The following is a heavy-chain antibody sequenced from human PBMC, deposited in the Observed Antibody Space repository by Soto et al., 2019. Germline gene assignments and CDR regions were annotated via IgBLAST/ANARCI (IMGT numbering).Heavy chain of an antibody. V-gene: IGHV4-39*07. CDR3: ARGRRTTVTIDY. Sequence: SETLSLTCTVSGGSISSSSYYWGWIRQPPGKGLEWIGSIYYSGSTYYNPSLKSRVTISVDTSKNQFSLKLSSVTAADTAVYYCARGRRTTVTIDYSGQGTLVTVSS. J-gene: IGHJ4*02. CDR2: IYYSGST. D-gene: IGHD4-17*01. CDR1: GGSISSSSYY.